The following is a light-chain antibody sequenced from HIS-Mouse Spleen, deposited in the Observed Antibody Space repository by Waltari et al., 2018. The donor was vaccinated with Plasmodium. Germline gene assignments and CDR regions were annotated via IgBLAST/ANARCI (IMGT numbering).Light chain of an antibody. CDR2: AAS. J-gene: IGKJ1*01. CDR3: QQSYSTWT. Sequence: DIQMTQSPSSLSASVGDRVTITCRASQSISSYLNWYQQKPGKDPKLLSYAASSLQSGVPSRFSGRGSGTDFTLTISSLQPEYVATYYGQQSYSTWTFGQGTKVEIK. V-gene: IGKV1-39*01. CDR1: QSISSY.